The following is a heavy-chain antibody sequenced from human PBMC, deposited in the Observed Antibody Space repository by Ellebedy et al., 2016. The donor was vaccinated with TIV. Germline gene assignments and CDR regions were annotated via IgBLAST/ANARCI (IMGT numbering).Heavy chain of an antibody. J-gene: IGHJ6*02. CDR2: ISSSSGYR. V-gene: IGHV3-21*01. CDR1: GFTFSSYS. D-gene: IGHD4/OR15-4a*01. Sequence: GESLKISCAASGFTFSSYSMNWVRQAPGKGLEWVSSISSSSGYRYYADSVKVRFPISRDNAKNSLYLQMNSLRAEDTAVYYCARVYGDYRMDVWGQGTTVTVSS. CDR3: ARVYGDYRMDV.